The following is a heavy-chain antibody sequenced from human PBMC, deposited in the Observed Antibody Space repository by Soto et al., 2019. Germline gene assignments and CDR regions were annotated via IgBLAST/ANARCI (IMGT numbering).Heavy chain of an antibody. J-gene: IGHJ6*02. V-gene: IGHV1-69*01. CDR3: ARGTIVGATTDYYYYGMDV. CDR1: GGTFSSYA. D-gene: IGHD1-26*01. Sequence: QVQLVQSGAEVKKPGSSVKVSCKASGGTFSSYAISWVRQAPGQGLEWMGGIIPIFGTANYAQKFQGRVTITADESTSKAYMELSSLRSEDTAVYYCARGTIVGATTDYYYYGMDVWGQGTTVTVSS. CDR2: IIPIFGTA.